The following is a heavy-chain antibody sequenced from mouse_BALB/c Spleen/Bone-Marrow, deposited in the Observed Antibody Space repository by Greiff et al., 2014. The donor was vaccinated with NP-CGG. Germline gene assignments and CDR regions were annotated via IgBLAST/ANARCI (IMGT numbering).Heavy chain of an antibody. V-gene: IGHV1-9*01. CDR2: TLPGSGSS. CDR3: ARRGVHYWYFDV. CDR1: GYTFSSYW. Sequence: QVQLQQPGAELMKPGASVKISCKATGYTFSSYWMEWVKRRPGHGLEWIGETLPGSGSSNYNEKFKGKATFTADTSSNTAYMQLSSLTSEDSDVYYCARRGVHYWYFDVWGAGTTVTVSS. J-gene: IGHJ1*01.